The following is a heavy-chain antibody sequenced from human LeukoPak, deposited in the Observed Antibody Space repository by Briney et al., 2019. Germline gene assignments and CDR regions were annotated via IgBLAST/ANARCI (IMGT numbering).Heavy chain of an antibody. CDR1: GGTFSSYA. D-gene: IGHD5-18*01. CDR3: ARAPVDTAMVTRFDY. CDR2: IIPIFGTA. Sequence: GASVKVSCKASGGTFSSYAISWVRQAPGQGLEWMGGIIPIFGTANYARKFQGRVTITADKSTSTAYMELSSLRSEDTAVYYCARAPVDTAMVTRFDYWGQGTLVTVSS. J-gene: IGHJ4*02. V-gene: IGHV1-69*06.